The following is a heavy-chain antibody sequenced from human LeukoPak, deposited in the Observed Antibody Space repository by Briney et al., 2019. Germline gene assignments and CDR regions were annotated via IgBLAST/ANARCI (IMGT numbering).Heavy chain of an antibody. D-gene: IGHD6-19*01. V-gene: IGHV1-2*02. J-gene: IGHJ4*02. CDR3: ARENRIAVAGIDY. Sequence: ASVKVSCTASGYTFTGYYMHWVRQAPGQGLEWMGWINPNSGGTNYAQKFQGRVTMTRDTSISTAYMELSRLRSDDTAVYYCARENRIAVAGIDYWGQGTLVTVSS. CDR2: INPNSGGT. CDR1: GYTFTGYY.